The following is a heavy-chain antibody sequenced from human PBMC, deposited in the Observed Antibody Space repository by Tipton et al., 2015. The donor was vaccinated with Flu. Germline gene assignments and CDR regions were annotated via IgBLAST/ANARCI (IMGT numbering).Heavy chain of an antibody. Sequence: QSGAEVKKPGASVKVSCKASGYTFTGYYMHWVRQAPGQGLEWMGRINPNSGGTNYAQKVQGRVTMTRDTSISTAYMELSRLRSDDTAVYYCARVKRWNDRYYFDYWGQGTLVTVSS. V-gene: IGHV1-2*06. J-gene: IGHJ4*02. CDR3: ARVKRWNDRYYFDY. CDR1: GYTFTGYY. CDR2: INPNSGGT. D-gene: IGHD1-1*01.